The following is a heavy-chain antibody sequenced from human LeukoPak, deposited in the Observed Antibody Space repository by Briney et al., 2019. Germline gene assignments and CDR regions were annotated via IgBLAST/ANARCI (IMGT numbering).Heavy chain of an antibody. CDR1: GGSFSGYF. CDR2: IYYSGST. V-gene: IGHV4-59*12. Sequence: SETLSLTCAVYGGSFSGYFWSWIRQPPGKGLEWIGYIYYSGSTNYNPSLKSRVTISVDTSKNQFSLKLSSVTAADTAVYYCARDAPLRAAFDYWGQGTLVTVSS. CDR3: ARDAPLRAAFDY. J-gene: IGHJ4*02.